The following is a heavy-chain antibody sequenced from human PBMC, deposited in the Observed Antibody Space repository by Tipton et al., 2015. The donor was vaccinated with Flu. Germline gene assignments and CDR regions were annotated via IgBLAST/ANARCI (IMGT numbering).Heavy chain of an antibody. CDR2: IWYDGGNV. Sequence: SLRLSCAASGFTFGSYGMHWVRQAPGKGLEWVAYIWYDGGNVHYGDSVKGRFTISRDNSKNTVYLQMTSLRVEDTAVYFCAREGPSDYGMDVWGQGTTVTVSS. CDR3: AREGPSDYGMDV. V-gene: IGHV3-33*01. CDR1: GFTFGSYG. J-gene: IGHJ6*02.